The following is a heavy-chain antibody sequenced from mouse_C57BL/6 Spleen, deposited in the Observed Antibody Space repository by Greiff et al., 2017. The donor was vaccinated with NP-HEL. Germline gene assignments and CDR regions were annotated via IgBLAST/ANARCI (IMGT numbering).Heavy chain of an antibody. D-gene: IGHD1-1*01. J-gene: IGHJ2*01. V-gene: IGHV1-61*01. CDR1: GYTFTSYW. CDR3: ASHYYGSSYDYFDY. Sequence: QVQLQQPGAELVRPGSSVKLSCKASGYTFTSYWMDWVKQRPGQGLEWIGNIYPSDSETHYNPKFKDKATLTVDKSSSTAYMQLSSLTSEDSAVYYCASHYYGSSYDYFDYWGQGTTLTVSS. CDR2: IYPSDSET.